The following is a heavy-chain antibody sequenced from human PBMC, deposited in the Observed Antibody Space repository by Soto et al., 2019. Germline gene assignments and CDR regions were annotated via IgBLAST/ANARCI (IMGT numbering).Heavy chain of an antibody. J-gene: IGHJ6*02. CDR2: IYPGDSDI. CDR3: ARHSGYSGYDYYYYGMDV. V-gene: IGHV5-51*01. Sequence: PGESLKISCKGSGYSFTSYWIGWVRQMPGKGLEWMGIIYPGDSDIRYSPSFQGQVTISADKSISTAYLQWSGLKASDTAMYYCARHSGYSGYDYYYYGMDVWGQGTTVTVS. CDR1: GYSFTSYW. D-gene: IGHD5-12*01.